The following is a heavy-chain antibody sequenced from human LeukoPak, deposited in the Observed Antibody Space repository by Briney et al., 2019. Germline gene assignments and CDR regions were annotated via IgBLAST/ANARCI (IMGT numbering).Heavy chain of an antibody. CDR2: IYYSGST. CDR1: GGSINSYY. CDR3: ARRLYYYETSGYLHDAFDI. D-gene: IGHD3-22*01. J-gene: IGHJ3*02. V-gene: IGHV4-59*12. Sequence: SETLSLTCAVSGGSINSYYWSWVRQPPGKGLEGIGNIYYSGSTNYNPSLRSRVTISVDTSKNQFSLKLMSVTAADTAVYYCARRLYYYETSGYLHDAFDIWGQGTMVTVSS.